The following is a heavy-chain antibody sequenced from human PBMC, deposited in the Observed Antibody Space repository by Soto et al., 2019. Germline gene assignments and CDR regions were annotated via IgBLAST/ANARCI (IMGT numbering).Heavy chain of an antibody. CDR3: TRLRTVTESRFLDY. CDR2: IKSKTDGGTR. CDR1: GFTFSNAW. D-gene: IGHD4-17*01. Sequence: GGSLRLSCAASGFTFSNAWMNWVRQAPGKGLEWVGRIKSKTDGGTRDYAAPVKGRFTISRDDSKNTVYLQMNSLKTEDTAVYYCTRLRTVTESRFLDYWGRGTLVTVSS. V-gene: IGHV3-15*07. J-gene: IGHJ4*02.